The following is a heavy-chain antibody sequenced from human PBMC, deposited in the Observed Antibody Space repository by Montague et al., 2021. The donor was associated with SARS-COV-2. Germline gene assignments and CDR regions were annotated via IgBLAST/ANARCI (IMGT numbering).Heavy chain of an antibody. Sequence: PALVKPTQTLTLTCTFSGFSLSTSGEAVGWIRQPPGKALEWLALIYWDDDKRYSPSLKSRLTITKDTSKNQVVLTMTNMDPVDTATYYCAKAGSTSCYVRCGWFDPWGQGTLVTVSS. V-gene: IGHV2-5*02. J-gene: IGHJ5*02. CDR2: IYWDDDK. D-gene: IGHD2-2*01. CDR3: AKAGSTSCYVRCGWFDP. CDR1: GFSLSTSGEA.